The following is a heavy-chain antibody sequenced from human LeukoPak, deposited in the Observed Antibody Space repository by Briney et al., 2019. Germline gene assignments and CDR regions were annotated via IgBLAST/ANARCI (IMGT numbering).Heavy chain of an antibody. CDR2: IYYSGST. CDR1: GGSISSSSYY. J-gene: IGHJ4*02. V-gene: IGHV4-39*01. D-gene: IGHD5-18*01. CDR3: ARHPGYSYGFLDY. Sequence: SETLSLTCTASGGSISSSSYYWGWIRQPPGKGLEWIGSIYYSGSTYYNPSLKSRVTISVDTSKNQFSLKLSSVTAADTAVYYCARHPGYSYGFLDYWGQGTLVTVSS.